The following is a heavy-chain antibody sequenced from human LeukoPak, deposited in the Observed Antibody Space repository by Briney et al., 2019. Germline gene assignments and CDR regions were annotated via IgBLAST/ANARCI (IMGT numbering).Heavy chain of an antibody. D-gene: IGHD2-15*01. V-gene: IGHV1-18*01. Sequence: ASVTVSCKASGYTFTSYGISWVRQAPGQGLEWMGWISAYNGNTNYAQKLQGRVTMTTDTSTNTAYMELRSLRSDDTAVYYCARAPRYCSGGSCYHFDYWGQGTLVTVSS. CDR1: GYTFTSYG. J-gene: IGHJ4*02. CDR3: ARAPRYCSGGSCYHFDY. CDR2: ISAYNGNT.